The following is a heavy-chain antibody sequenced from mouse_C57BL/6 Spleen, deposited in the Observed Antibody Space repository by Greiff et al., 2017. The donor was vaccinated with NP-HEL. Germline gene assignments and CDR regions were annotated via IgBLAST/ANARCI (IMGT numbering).Heavy chain of an antibody. CDR2: ISSGSSTI. J-gene: IGHJ3*01. CDR1: GFTFSDYG. V-gene: IGHV5-17*01. CDR3: ARPDYGSSRFAY. Sequence: EVMLVESGGGLVKPGGSLKLSCAASGFTFSDYGMHWVRQAPEKGLEWVAYISSGSSTIYYADTVKGRFTISRDNAKNTLFLQMTSLRSEDTAMYYCARPDYGSSRFAYWGQGTLVTVSA. D-gene: IGHD1-1*01.